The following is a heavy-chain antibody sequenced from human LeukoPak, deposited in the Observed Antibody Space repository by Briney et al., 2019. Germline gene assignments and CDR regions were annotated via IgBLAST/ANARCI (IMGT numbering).Heavy chain of an antibody. J-gene: IGHJ4*02. V-gene: IGHV3-49*03. CDR2: IRSKAYGGTT. D-gene: IGHD3-9*01. Sequence: GGSLRLFCTASGFTFGDYAMSWFRQAPGKGLEWVGFIRSKAYGGTTEYAASVKGRFTISRDDSKSIAYLQMNSLKTEDTAVYYCTRDHSLRYFDWLLSEYDYWGQGTLVTVSS. CDR1: GFTFGDYA. CDR3: TRDHSLRYFDWLLSEYDY.